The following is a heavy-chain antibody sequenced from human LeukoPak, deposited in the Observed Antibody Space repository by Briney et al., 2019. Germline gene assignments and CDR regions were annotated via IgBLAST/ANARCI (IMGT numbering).Heavy chain of an antibody. V-gene: IGHV4-34*01. D-gene: IGHD5-24*01. CDR3: ARRYYYYYYYMDV. CDR1: GGSFSGYY. J-gene: IGHJ6*03. Sequence: SETLSLTCAVYGGSFSGYYWSWIRQPPGKGLEWIGEINHSGSTNYNPSLKSRVTISVDTSKNQFSLKLSSVTAADTAVYYCARRYYYYYYYMDVWGKGTTVTISS. CDR2: INHSGST.